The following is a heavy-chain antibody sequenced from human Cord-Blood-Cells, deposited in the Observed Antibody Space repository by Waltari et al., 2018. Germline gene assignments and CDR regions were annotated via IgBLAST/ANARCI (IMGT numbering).Heavy chain of an antibody. CDR1: GFTFSSYS. CDR2: ISSSSSHI. CDR3: ARDSGDYVWGSYRYFDY. Sequence: EVQLVESGGGLVKPGGSLRLSCAASGFTFSSYSMNWVRQAQGTGMEWVSSISSSSSHIYDADSVKGRFTISRDNAKNSLYLQMNSLRAEDTAVYYCARDSGDYVWGSYRYFDYWGQGTLVTVSS. D-gene: IGHD3-16*02. V-gene: IGHV3-21*01. J-gene: IGHJ4*02.